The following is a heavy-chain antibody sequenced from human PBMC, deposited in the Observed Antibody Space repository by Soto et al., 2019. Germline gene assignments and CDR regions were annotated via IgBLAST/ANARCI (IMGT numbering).Heavy chain of an antibody. CDR2: SNEGSGNT. CDR1: GYSFKNYA. D-gene: IGHD3-3*02. J-gene: IGHJ4*02. Sequence: QVQLVQSGPAVKRPGASVRISCRTAGYSFKNYAIHWVRQAPGKKLEWMGWSNEGSGNTRYSQKFQGRMSIARDTSASTSYLDLRSLTSEDTAIYFCARDARTISGAVTLDYWGPGTLVTVSS. CDR3: ARDARTISGAVTLDY. V-gene: IGHV1-3*01.